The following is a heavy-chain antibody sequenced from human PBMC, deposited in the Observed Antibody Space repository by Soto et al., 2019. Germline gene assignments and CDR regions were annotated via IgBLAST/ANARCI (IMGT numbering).Heavy chain of an antibody. V-gene: IGHV3-48*03. J-gene: IGHJ6*02. CDR2: ISSSGSTI. CDR1: GFTFSSYE. CDR3: ARAPRTTVWYYGMDV. D-gene: IGHD4-17*01. Sequence: QPGGSLRLSCAASGFTFSSYEMNWVRQAPGKGLEWVSYISSSGSTIYYADSVKGRFTISRDNAKNSLYLQMNSLRAEDTAVYYCARAPRTTVWYYGMDVWGQGTTVTVSS.